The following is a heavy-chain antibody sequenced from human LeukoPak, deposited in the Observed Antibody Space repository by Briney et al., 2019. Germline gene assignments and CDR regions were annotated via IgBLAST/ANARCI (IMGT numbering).Heavy chain of an antibody. CDR2: IYYSGST. CDR3: ARFESLRYYDSSGYYSDMDV. Sequence: SETLSLTCTVSGGSISSYYWSWIRQPPGKGLEWIGYIYYSGSTNYNPSLKSRVTISVDTSKNQFSLKLSSVTAADQAVYYCARFESLRYYDSSGYYSDMDVWGKGTTVTVSS. CDR1: GGSISSYY. J-gene: IGHJ6*03. V-gene: IGHV4-59*01. D-gene: IGHD3-22*01.